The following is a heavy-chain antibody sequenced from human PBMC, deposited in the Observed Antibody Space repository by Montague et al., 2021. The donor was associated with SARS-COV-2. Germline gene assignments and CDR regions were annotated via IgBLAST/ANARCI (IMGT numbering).Heavy chain of an antibody. CDR2: IYYSGGI. CDR3: ARAVSVRRAVNWFDP. J-gene: IGHJ5*02. D-gene: IGHD3-10*01. Sequence: SETRSLTCTLSGGSMSDHYWAWIRQPPGKGLEWLAYIYYSGGINSNASLKSRVTMSVDTSKNQFSLKLTSVTAADTAVYYCARAVSVRRAVNWFDPWGQGTLVTVSS. CDR1: GGSMSDHY. V-gene: IGHV4-59*11.